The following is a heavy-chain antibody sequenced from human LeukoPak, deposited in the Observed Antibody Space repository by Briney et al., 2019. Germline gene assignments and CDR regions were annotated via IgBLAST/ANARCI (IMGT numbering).Heavy chain of an antibody. V-gene: IGHV4-39*01. Sequence: SETLSLTCTVSGGSISSSSYYWGWIRQPPGKGLEWIGSIYYSGSTYYNPSLKSRVTISVDTSKNQFSLKLSSVTAADTAVYYCARRGGSYLVWGQGTLVTVSS. CDR1: GGSISSSSYY. CDR2: IYYSGST. CDR3: ARRGGSYLV. D-gene: IGHD1-26*01. J-gene: IGHJ4*02.